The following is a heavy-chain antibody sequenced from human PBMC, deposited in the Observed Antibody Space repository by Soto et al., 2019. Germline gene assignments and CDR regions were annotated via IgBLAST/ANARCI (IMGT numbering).Heavy chain of an antibody. J-gene: IGHJ6*02. D-gene: IGHD6-6*01. CDR1: GFTVSSNY. V-gene: IGHV3-53*01. CDR2: IYSDGST. CDR3: AREWIAARLRGVYYYGMDV. Sequence: PGGSLRLSCAASGFTVSSNYMSWVRQAPGKGLEWVSVIYSDGSTYYADSVKGRFTISRDNSKNTLYLQMNSLRAEDTAVYYCAREWIAARLRGVYYYGMDVRGQGTTVTVSS.